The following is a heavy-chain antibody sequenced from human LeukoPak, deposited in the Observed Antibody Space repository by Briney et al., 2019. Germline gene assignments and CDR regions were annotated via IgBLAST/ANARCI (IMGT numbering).Heavy chain of an antibody. D-gene: IGHD1-26*01. CDR1: GFTFSNGW. Sequence: KPGGSLRLSCAASGFTFSNGWMSWVRQAPGKGLEWVGHIKSNTDGGTTDYGAPVKGRFTISRDDSKNTLYLQMNSLKTEDTAVYYCAMNNLGAQDLDYWGQGTLVTVSS. J-gene: IGHJ4*02. V-gene: IGHV3-15*01. CDR2: IKSNTDGGTT. CDR3: AMNNLGAQDLDY.